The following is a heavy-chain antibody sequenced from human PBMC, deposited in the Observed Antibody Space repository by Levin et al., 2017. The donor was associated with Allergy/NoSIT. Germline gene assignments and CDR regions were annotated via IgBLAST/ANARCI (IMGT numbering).Heavy chain of an antibody. Sequence: GGSLRLSCAASGFTFSSYSLTWVRQAPGKGLEWVSYISSSGSTIYYADSVKGRFTISRDNAKNSLFLQMNSLRVEATALYYCAREGAFYGSGVGYWGQGTLVTVSS. CDR3: AREGAFYGSGVGY. CDR1: GFTFSSYS. D-gene: IGHD3-10*01. V-gene: IGHV3-48*01. J-gene: IGHJ4*02. CDR2: ISSSGSTI.